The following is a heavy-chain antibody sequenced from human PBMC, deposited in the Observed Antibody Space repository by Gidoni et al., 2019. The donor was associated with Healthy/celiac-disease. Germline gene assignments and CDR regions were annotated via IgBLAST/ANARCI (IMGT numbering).Heavy chain of an antibody. CDR1: CFPLCNDW. D-gene: IGHD6-19*01. Sequence: EVQLVESGGGLVKPGGSLRLSCAASCFPLCNDWMNWVCQAPGKGLEWVGRNKSKTDGGTTDYAAPVKGRFTISRDDSKNTLYLQMNSLKTEDTAVYYCTTQWLVLPGFDYWGQGTLVTVSS. J-gene: IGHJ4*02. V-gene: IGHV3-15*07. CDR3: TTQWLVLPGFDY. CDR2: NKSKTDGGTT.